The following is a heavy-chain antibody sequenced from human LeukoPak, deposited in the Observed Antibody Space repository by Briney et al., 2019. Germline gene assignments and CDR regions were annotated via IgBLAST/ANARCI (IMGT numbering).Heavy chain of an antibody. CDR3: ARVFGTITFGGVIEN. CDR2: IYYSGST. CDR1: GGSISSYY. J-gene: IGHJ4*02. V-gene: IGHV4-59*01. Sequence: SETLSLTCTVSGGSISSYYWSWIRQPPGKGLEWIGYIYYSGSTNYNPSLKSRVTISVDTSKNQFSLKLSSVTAADTAVYYCARVFGTITFGGVIENWGQGTLVTVSS. D-gene: IGHD3-16*02.